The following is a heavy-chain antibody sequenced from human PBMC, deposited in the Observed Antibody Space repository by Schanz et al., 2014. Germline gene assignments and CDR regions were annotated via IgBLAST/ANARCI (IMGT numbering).Heavy chain of an antibody. CDR1: GFTFSSYG. CDR2: IWDDGSNK. V-gene: IGHV3-33*06. D-gene: IGHD3-10*01. J-gene: IGHJ3*02. CDR3: AEARFGKLSSIDI. Sequence: QVQLVESGGGVVQPGRSLRLSCAASGFTFSSYGMHWVRQAPGKGLEWVASIWDDGSNKYYADSVKGRFTISRDNSKNTLYLHMNSLRAEDTAVYYCAEARFGKLSSIDIWGQGTRVTVSS.